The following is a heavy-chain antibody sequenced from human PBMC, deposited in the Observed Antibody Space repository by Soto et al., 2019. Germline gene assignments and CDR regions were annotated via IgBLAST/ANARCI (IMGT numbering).Heavy chain of an antibody. CDR3: ARVRYDRSGFDH. V-gene: IGHV4-4*02. CDR1: GDSISRSHW. D-gene: IGHD3-22*01. Sequence: QVQLQESGPGLVRPSGALSVTCAVSGDSISRSHWWSWVRQSPGKGLEWFGEISHSGITNYNPSLKSRVTISGDKSKNQLSLKLTSVTAADTAVYYCARVRYDRSGFDHWGQGTLVSVSS. CDR2: ISHSGIT. J-gene: IGHJ4*02.